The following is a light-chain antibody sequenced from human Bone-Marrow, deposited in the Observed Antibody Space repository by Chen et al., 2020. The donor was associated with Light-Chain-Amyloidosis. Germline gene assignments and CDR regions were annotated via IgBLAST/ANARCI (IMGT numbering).Light chain of an antibody. CDR2: DDS. CDR1: NIGSTS. V-gene: IGLV3-21*02. CDR3: QVWDRSSDRPV. Sequence: SSVLTQPSSLSVAPGQTATIACWGNNIGSTSVHWYQQTPGQAPLLVVYDDSDRPSGIPERLSGSNSGNTATLTISRVEAGDEDDYYCQVWDRSSDRPVFGGGTKLTVL. J-gene: IGLJ3*02.